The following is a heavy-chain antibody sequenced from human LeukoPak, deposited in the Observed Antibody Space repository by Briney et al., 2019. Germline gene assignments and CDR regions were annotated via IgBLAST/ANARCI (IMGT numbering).Heavy chain of an antibody. V-gene: IGHV4-39*07. Sequence: SETLSLTCTVSGGSISSSSYYWGWIRQPPGKGLEWIASIYYSGSTYYNPSLKSRVTISVDTSKNQFSLKLSSVTAADTAVHYCARDAYYYGSGSYFFDYWGQGTLVTVSS. CDR1: GGSISSSSYY. J-gene: IGHJ4*02. CDR3: ARDAYYYGSGSYFFDY. D-gene: IGHD3-10*01. CDR2: IYYSGST.